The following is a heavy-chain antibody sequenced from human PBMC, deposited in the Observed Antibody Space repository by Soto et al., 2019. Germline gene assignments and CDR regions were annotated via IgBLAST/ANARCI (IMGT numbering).Heavy chain of an antibody. J-gene: IGHJ6*02. D-gene: IGHD6-13*01. V-gene: IGHV4-4*07. Sequence: SETLCLTCTFSGGSISTYYGSWIRQPAGKGLEWIGRVYTSGGTNYNPSLKSRVTMSRDTSKKQSFLSLSSVTAADTAVYYCARGAAAGVDYGMDLWGQGTTVTVSS. CDR1: GGSISTYY. CDR3: ARGAAAGVDYGMDL. CDR2: VYTSGGT.